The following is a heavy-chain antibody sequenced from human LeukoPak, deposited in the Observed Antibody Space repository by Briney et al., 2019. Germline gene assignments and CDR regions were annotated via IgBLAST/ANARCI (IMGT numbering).Heavy chain of an antibody. J-gene: IGHJ4*02. CDR2: IYYSGST. CDR3: AKVKGYSYGLYYFDY. Sequence: SETLSLTCTVSGGSISSYYWSWIRQPPGKGLEWIGYIYYSGSTNYNPSLKSRVTISVDTSRNQFSLKLSSVTAADTAVYYCAKVKGYSYGLYYFDYWGQGTLVTVSS. D-gene: IGHD5-18*01. CDR1: GGSISSYY. V-gene: IGHV4-59*01.